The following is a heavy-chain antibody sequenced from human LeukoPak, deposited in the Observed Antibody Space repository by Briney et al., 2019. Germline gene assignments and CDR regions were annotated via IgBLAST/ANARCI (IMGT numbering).Heavy chain of an antibody. V-gene: IGHV3-48*01. Sequence: GGSLRLSCAASGFIFSSFSMNWVRQAPGKGLEWISYITADSDTIHYADSVKGRFTISRDNAKNSLFLQMNSLRAEDTAVYYCAKGPNGYCSSTSCYADYWGQGTLVTVSS. CDR3: AKGPNGYCSSTSCYADY. D-gene: IGHD2-2*01. CDR2: ITADSDTI. CDR1: GFIFSSFS. J-gene: IGHJ4*02.